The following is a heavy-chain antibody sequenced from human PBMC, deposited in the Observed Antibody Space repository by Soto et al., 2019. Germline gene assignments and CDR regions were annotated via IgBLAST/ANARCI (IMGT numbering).Heavy chain of an antibody. D-gene: IGHD6-6*01. CDR2: INSDGGST. Sequence: GGSLRLSCAASGFTFSTYWMHWVRQAPGKGLVWVSRINSDGGSTSYADSVKGRITISRDNAKNTLYLQMNSLRAEDTAVYYCARGRYSSSFLDDYWGQGTLVTVSS. V-gene: IGHV3-74*01. J-gene: IGHJ4*02. CDR1: GFTFSTYW. CDR3: ARGRYSSSFLDDY.